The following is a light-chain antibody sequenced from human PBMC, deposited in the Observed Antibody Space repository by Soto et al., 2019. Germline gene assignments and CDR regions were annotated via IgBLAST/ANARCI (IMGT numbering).Light chain of an antibody. CDR2: KAS. Sequence: DIQMTQSPSTLSGSVGDRVTITCRASQTISSWLAWYQQKPGKAPKLLIYKASSLESGVPSRFSGSGSGTEFTVTISSLQPEDFVTYYCQQFNSYPWAFGQGTKVDIK. J-gene: IGKJ1*01. CDR1: QTISSW. V-gene: IGKV1-5*03. CDR3: QQFNSYPWA.